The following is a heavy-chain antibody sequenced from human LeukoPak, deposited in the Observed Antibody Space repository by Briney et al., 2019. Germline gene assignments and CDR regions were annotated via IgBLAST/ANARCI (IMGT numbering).Heavy chain of an antibody. J-gene: IGHJ3*01. D-gene: IGHD1/OR15-1a*01. CDR3: AKDRNKISFDF. CDR2: ISNYGDT. CDR1: GFTFSNHG. Sequence: GGSLRLSCAGSGFTFSNHGMNWVRQAPGEGLQWVSGISNYGDTYYVDSVKGRCTISRDNSKNTVYLQMNSLRVEDTALYYCAKDRNKISFDFWGQGTMVTVSS. V-gene: IGHV3-23*01.